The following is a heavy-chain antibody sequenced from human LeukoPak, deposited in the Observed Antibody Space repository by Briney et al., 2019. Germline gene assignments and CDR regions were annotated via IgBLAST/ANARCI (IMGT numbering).Heavy chain of an antibody. CDR2: ISWNSGSI. CDR3: AKDTNYYDSSGYYHY. J-gene: IGHJ4*02. V-gene: IGHV3-9*01. Sequence: PGGSLRLSCAASGFTFDDYAMHWVRQAPGKGLEWVSGISWNSGSIGYADSVKGRFTISRDNAKNSLYLQMNSLRPEDTALYYCAKDTNYYDSSGYYHYWGQGTLVTVSS. D-gene: IGHD3-22*01. CDR1: GFTFDDYA.